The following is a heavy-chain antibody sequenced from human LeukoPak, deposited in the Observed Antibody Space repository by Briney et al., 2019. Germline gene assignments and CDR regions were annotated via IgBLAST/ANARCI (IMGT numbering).Heavy chain of an antibody. CDR2: INPSGGST. CDR1: GYTFTSYY. V-gene: IGHV1-46*01. Sequence: ASVKVSCKASGYTFTSYYMHWVRQAPGHGLEWMGIINPSGGSTSYAQKFQGRVTMTRDTSTGTVYMELSSLRSEDTAVYYCARAGLDSGYVGDFDYWGQGTLVTVSS. D-gene: IGHD5-12*01. J-gene: IGHJ4*02. CDR3: ARAGLDSGYVGDFDY.